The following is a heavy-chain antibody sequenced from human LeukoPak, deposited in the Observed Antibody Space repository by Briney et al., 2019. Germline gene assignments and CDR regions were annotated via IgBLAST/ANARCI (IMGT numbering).Heavy chain of an antibody. CDR1: GYTFTGYY. V-gene: IGHV1-2*02. Sequence: ASVKVSCKASGYTFTGYYMHWVRQAPGQGLEWMGWINPNSGGTNYAQKFQGRVTMTRDTPISTAYMELSRLRSDDTAVYYCARGVSDSRRGYDILTGQDYWGQGTLVTVSS. J-gene: IGHJ4*02. CDR2: INPNSGGT. CDR3: ARGVSDSRRGYDILTGQDY. D-gene: IGHD3-9*01.